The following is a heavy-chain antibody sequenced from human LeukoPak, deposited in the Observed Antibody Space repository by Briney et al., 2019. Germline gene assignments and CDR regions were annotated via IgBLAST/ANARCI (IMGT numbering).Heavy chain of an antibody. CDR3: ARDFSGYDYNFDY. CDR2: ISSSSYM. Sequence: PAGSPRLSCAASGFTFSSYWMHWVRQAPGKGLDWVSFISSSSYMYYADSVKGRFTISRDNTKKSLYLQMNSLRAEDTAVYYCARDFSGYDYNFDYWGQGTLVTVSS. V-gene: IGHV3-21*01. J-gene: IGHJ4*02. D-gene: IGHD5-12*01. CDR1: GFTFSSYW.